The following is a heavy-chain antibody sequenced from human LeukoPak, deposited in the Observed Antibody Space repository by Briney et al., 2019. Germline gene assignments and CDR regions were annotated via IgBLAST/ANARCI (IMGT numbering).Heavy chain of an antibody. CDR1: GFTFSSYG. Sequence: GRSLRLSCAASGFTFSSYGMHWVRQAPGKGLEWVAVIWYDGSNKYYADSVKGRFTISRDNSKNTLYLQMNSLRAEDMALYYCAKDLKYYGSGSYGHWGQGTLVTVSS. V-gene: IGHV3-33*06. CDR3: AKDLKYYGSGSYGH. J-gene: IGHJ4*02. CDR2: IWYDGSNK. D-gene: IGHD3-10*01.